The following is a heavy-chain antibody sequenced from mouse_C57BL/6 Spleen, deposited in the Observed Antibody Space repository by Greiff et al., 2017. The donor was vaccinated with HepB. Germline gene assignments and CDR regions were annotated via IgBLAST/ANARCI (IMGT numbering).Heavy chain of an antibody. D-gene: IGHD2-2*01. CDR2: IDPETGGT. CDR1: GYTFTDYE. V-gene: IGHV1-15*01. J-gene: IGHJ2*01. Sequence: QVQLKESGAELVRPGASVTLSCKASGYTFTDYEMHWVKQTPVHGLEWIGAIDPETGGTAYNQKFKGKAILTADKSSSTAYMELRSLTSEDSAVYYCTRRGYDLGYYFDYWGQGTTLTVSS. CDR3: TRRGYDLGYYFDY.